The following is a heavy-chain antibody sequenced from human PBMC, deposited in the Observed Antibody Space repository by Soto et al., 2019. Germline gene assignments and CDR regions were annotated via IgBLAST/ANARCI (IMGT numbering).Heavy chain of an antibody. CDR3: ARCQYSGSSDDAFDI. Sequence: SETLSLTRTVSGGSISNAAYYWSWIRQPPGKGLEWIGYIYYSGSTNYNPSLKSRVTISVDTSKNQFSLKLSSVTAADTAVYYCARCQYSGSSDDAFDIWGQGTMVTVSS. D-gene: IGHD1-26*01. CDR2: IYYSGST. J-gene: IGHJ3*02. V-gene: IGHV4-61*08. CDR1: GGSISNAAYY.